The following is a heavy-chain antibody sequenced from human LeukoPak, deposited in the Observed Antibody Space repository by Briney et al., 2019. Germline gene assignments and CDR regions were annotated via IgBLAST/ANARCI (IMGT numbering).Heavy chain of an antibody. CDR2: IYSDDST. D-gene: IGHD3-3*02. CDR1: GFTVSTNY. CDR3: AKDRPIFGVVEGGFDY. J-gene: IGHJ4*02. Sequence: GGSLRLSCAASGFTVSTNYMSWVRQAPGKGLEWVSVIYSDDSTYYADSVKGRFTISRDNSKNTLYLQMNSLRAEDTAVYYCAKDRPIFGVVEGGFDYWGQGTLVTVSS. V-gene: IGHV3-53*01.